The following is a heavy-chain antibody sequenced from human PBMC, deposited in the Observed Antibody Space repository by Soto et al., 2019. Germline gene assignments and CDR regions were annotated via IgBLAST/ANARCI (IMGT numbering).Heavy chain of an antibody. CDR2: IYYSGST. CDR1: GGSVSSGSYY. D-gene: IGHD3-22*01. CDR3: AREDYYASSD. V-gene: IGHV4-61*01. J-gene: IGHJ1*01. Sequence: SETLSLTCTVSGGSVSSGSYYWSWIRQPPGKGLEWIGYIYYSGSTNYNPSLKSRVTISVDTSKNQFSLKLSSVTAADTAVYYCAREDYYASSDWGQSTLVTVS.